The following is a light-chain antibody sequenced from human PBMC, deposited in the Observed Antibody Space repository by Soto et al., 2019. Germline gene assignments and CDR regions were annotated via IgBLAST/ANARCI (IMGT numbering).Light chain of an antibody. V-gene: IGKV1-39*01. J-gene: IGKJ4*01. CDR3: QQSSSTPLT. Sequence: IHMTQSPSSLSASVGDRVTITCRASETINHYLNWYQQKPGKAPKLLIYGASKLQSGVPSRFSGSGSGTDFTLTITSLQTEDFATYYCQQSSSTPLTFGGGTKVEIK. CDR1: ETINHY. CDR2: GAS.